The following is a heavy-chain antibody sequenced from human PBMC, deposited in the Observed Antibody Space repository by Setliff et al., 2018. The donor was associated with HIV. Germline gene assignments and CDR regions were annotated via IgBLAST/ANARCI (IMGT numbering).Heavy chain of an antibody. V-gene: IGHV5-51*01. J-gene: IGHJ5*02. CDR3: ARHFGISYRSPFDP. CDR1: GYVFTNYW. Sequence: PGESLKISCKSSGYVFTNYWIGWVRQMPGKGLEWMGIISPDDSDTRYSPSFQGQVTIPVDKSTSTACLQWSSLKASDSAIYYCARHFGISYRSPFDPWGQGTLVTVSS. CDR2: ISPDDSDT. D-gene: IGHD3-3*01.